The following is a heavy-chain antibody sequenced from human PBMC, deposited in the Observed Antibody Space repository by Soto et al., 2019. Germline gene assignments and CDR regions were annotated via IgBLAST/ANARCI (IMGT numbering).Heavy chain of an antibody. CDR3: ARLYYDYV. CDR2: ISYDSDTI. CDR1: GFTFGTYS. V-gene: IGHV3-48*02. Sequence: VGSLRLSCAGSGFTFGTYSMNWVRQAAGKGLEWIAYISYDSDTIQYADSVKGRFTISRDNAKNSLYLQMNSLRDEDTAVYYCARLYYDYVWGQGTTLTVSS. J-gene: IGHJ6*02. D-gene: IGHD3-3*01.